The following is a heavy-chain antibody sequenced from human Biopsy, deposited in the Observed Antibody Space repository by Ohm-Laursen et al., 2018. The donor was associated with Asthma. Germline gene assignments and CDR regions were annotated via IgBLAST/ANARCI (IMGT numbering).Heavy chain of an antibody. CDR1: GYTFINYA. D-gene: IGHD3-9*01. Sequence: SVKVSCKASGYTFINYAIHWVRQAPGQRLEWMGWINAGNGNTKYSQKFQGRVTISRDTSASTAYMDLSSLRSEDTAVYYCARTYYDFLTGQVNDALAMWGQGTMVTVSS. J-gene: IGHJ3*02. CDR3: ARTYYDFLTGQVNDALAM. CDR2: INAGNGNT. V-gene: IGHV1-3*01.